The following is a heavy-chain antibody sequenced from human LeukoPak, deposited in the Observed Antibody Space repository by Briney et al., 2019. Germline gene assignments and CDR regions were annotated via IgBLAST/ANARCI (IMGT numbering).Heavy chain of an antibody. Sequence: ASVKVSCKVSGYTLTELSMHWVRQAPGKGLEWMGGFDPNDGETVYAQKFQGRVTMTEDTSTDTAYMDLRSLRFEDTAVYYCTTAYGTSGFAPFDSWGQGTLVTVSS. J-gene: IGHJ3*02. CDR1: GYTLTELS. V-gene: IGHV1-24*01. CDR2: FDPNDGET. D-gene: IGHD1-1*01. CDR3: TTAYGTSGFAPFDS.